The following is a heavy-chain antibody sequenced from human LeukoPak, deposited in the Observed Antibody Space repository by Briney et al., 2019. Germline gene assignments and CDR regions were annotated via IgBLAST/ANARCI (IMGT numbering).Heavy chain of an antibody. CDR3: AREGEYSSSSSYFDY. Sequence: GGSLRLSCAASGFTFSSYAMHWVRQAPGKGLEWVAVISYDGSNKYYADSVKGRFTISRDNSKNTLYLQMNSLRAEDTAVYYCAREGEYSSSSSYFDYWGQGTLVTVSS. CDR2: ISYDGSNK. V-gene: IGHV3-30-3*01. CDR1: GFTFSSYA. D-gene: IGHD6-6*01. J-gene: IGHJ4*02.